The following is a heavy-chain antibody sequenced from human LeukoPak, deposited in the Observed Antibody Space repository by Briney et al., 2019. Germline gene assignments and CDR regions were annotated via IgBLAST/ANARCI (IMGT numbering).Heavy chain of an antibody. D-gene: IGHD3-22*01. CDR3: ARGYYDSSGYYYGRVLSFDY. J-gene: IGHJ4*02. V-gene: IGHV1-69*06. CDR1: GGTFSSYA. Sequence: ASVKVSCEASGGTFSSYAISWVRQAPGQGLEWMGGIIPIFGTANYAQKFQGRVTITADKSTSTAYMELSSLRSEDTAVYYCARGYYDSSGYYYGRVLSFDYWGQGTLVTVSS. CDR2: IIPIFGTA.